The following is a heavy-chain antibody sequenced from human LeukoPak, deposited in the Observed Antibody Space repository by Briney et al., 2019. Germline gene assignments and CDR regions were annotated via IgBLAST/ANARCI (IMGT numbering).Heavy chain of an antibody. D-gene: IGHD6-6*01. V-gene: IGHV4-34*01. J-gene: IGHJ4*02. CDR2: INHSGST. CDR3: ARESIAARSFDY. CDR1: GGSFSGYY. Sequence: SETLSLTCAVYGGSFSGYYWSWIRQPPGKGLEWIGEINHSGSTNYNPPLKSRVTISVDTSKNQFSLKLSSVTAADTAVYYCARESIAARSFDYWGQGTLVTVSS.